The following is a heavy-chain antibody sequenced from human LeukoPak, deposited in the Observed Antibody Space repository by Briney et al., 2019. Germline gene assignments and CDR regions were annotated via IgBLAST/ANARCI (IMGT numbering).Heavy chain of an antibody. V-gene: IGHV4-38-2*02. Sequence: SETLSLTCTVSGYSINNGYYWGWIRQPPGKGLEWIGSIYHSGSTYYNPSLRSRVTISVDTSKSQFFLKLSSVTAADTAVYYCAREVGYCSGGSCYYYYYYYYMDVWGKGTTVTVSS. CDR2: IYHSGST. CDR3: AREVGYCSGGSCYYYYYYYYMDV. J-gene: IGHJ6*03. D-gene: IGHD2-15*01. CDR1: GYSINNGYY.